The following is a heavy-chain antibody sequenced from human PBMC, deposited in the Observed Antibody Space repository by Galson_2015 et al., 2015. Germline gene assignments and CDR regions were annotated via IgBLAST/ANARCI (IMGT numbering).Heavy chain of an antibody. V-gene: IGHV1-18*01. CDR2: IDGDTGNT. CDR3: ARVAPYGDYNL. CDR1: GYSFTAYD. J-gene: IGHJ5*02. D-gene: IGHD4-17*01. Sequence: SVKVSCKASGYSFTAYDISWVRQAPGQGLEWMGWIDGDTGNTKYAQNLEGRVTMTADASTRTGYMELRSLTSDDTAVYYCARVAPYGDYNLWRQGTLVTVSS.